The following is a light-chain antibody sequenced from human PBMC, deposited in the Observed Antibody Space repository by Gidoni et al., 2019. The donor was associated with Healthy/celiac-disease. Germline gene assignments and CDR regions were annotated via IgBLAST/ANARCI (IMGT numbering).Light chain of an antibody. CDR1: QGISSY. Sequence: DIQLTQSPSFLSASVGDRVTITCRASQGISSYLAWYQQKPGKAPKLLIYAASTLQSGVPSRFSGSGSGTEFTLTISSLQPEDFATYYCQQLNSYLREFGQGTKVEIK. CDR3: QQLNSYLRE. CDR2: AAS. J-gene: IGKJ1*01. V-gene: IGKV1-9*01.